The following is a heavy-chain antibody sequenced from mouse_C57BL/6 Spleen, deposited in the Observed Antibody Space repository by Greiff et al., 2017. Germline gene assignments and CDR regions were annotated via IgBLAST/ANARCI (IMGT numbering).Heavy chain of an antibody. CDR2: IDPEDGET. V-gene: IGHV14-2*01. Sequence: VTLKVSGAELVKPGASVKLSCTASGFNIKDYYMHWVKQRTEQGLEWIGRIDPEDGETKYAPKFQGKATITADTTSNTAYLQLSSLTSEDTSVYYCARGGVYGSSLMDYWGQGTSVTVSS. CDR3: ARGGVYGSSLMDY. CDR1: GFNIKDYY. D-gene: IGHD1-1*01. J-gene: IGHJ4*01.